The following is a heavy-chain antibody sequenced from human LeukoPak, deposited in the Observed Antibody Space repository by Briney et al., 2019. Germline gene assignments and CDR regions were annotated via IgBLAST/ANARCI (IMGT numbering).Heavy chain of an antibody. CDR3: ASHHYGPFDY. V-gene: IGHV4-39*07. CDR2: IYYSGST. CDR1: GGSISSSSYY. Sequence: PSETLSLTCTVSGGSISSSSYYWGWIRQPPGKGLEWIGSIYYSGSTYYNPSLKSRVTISVDTSKNQFSLKLSSVTAADTAMYYCASHHYGPFDYWGQGTLITVSS. D-gene: IGHD3-10*01. J-gene: IGHJ4*02.